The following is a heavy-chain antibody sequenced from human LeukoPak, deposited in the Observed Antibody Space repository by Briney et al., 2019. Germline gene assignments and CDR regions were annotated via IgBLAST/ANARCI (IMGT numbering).Heavy chain of an antibody. V-gene: IGHV4-39*07. CDR1: GGSISSSSYY. Sequence: SETLSLTCTVSGGSISSSSYYWGWIRQPPGKGLEWIGTMYYSGSIYYNPSLKSRVTISEDTSKNQFSLRLRSVTAADTAMYYCARDRDYFDYWGQGTLVTVSS. CDR3: ARDRDYFDY. D-gene: IGHD5-24*01. J-gene: IGHJ4*02. CDR2: MYYSGSI.